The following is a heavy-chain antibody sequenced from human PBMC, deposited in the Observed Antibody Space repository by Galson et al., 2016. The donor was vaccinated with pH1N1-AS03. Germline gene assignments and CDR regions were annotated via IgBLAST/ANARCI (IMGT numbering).Heavy chain of an antibody. D-gene: IGHD3-10*01. V-gene: IGHV1-46*01. CDR2: IDPSGGGT. CDR3: LAYGSGTQAYFDY. Sequence: SGYTFTRYYVHWVRQAPGEGLEWMGVIDPSGGGTTYAQKFQDRVTMTRDTSTSSAHMELSSLRFDDTAVYYCLAYGSGTQAYFDYWGQGTPVAVSS. CDR1: GYTFTRYY. J-gene: IGHJ4*02.